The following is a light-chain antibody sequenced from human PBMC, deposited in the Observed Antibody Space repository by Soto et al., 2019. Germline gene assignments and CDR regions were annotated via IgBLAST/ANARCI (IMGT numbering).Light chain of an antibody. CDR1: NSNIASNT. Sequence: QSVLTQPPSASETPGQTVSISCSGSNSNIASNTVNWYQHLPGTAPKLLIYYNNQRPSGVPDRFSGSKSGTSASLAISGLQSEDESDYYCAAWDDTLKRYVFGTGTKLTFL. V-gene: IGLV1-44*01. J-gene: IGLJ1*01. CDR3: AAWDDTLKRYV. CDR2: YNN.